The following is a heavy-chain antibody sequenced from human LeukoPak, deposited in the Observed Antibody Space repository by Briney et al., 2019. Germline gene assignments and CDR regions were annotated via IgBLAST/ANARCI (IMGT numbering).Heavy chain of an antibody. D-gene: IGHD4-17*01. CDR2: ISSCSSYI. CDR3: ARKRSFYGDYESYYYMDV. J-gene: IGHJ6*03. CDR1: GFTFSSYS. Sequence: GGSLRLSCAASGFTFSSYSMNWVRQAPGKGLEWVSSISSCSSYIYYADSVKGRFTISRDNAKNSLYLQMNSLRAEDTAVYYCARKRSFYGDYESYYYMDVWGKGTTVTVSS. V-gene: IGHV3-21*01.